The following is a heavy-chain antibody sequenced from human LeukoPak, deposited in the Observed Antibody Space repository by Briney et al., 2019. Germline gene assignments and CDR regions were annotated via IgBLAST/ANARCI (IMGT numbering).Heavy chain of an antibody. CDR3: AIPVRGVIRWFDP. D-gene: IGHD3-10*01. J-gene: IGHJ5*02. Sequence: SVKVSCKASGGTFSSYAISWVRQAPGQGLEWMGGIIPIFGTANYAQKFQGRVTITADKSTSTAYMELRSLRSDDTAVYYCAIPVRGVIRWFDPWGQGTLVTVSS. V-gene: IGHV1-69*06. CDR1: GGTFSSYA. CDR2: IIPIFGTA.